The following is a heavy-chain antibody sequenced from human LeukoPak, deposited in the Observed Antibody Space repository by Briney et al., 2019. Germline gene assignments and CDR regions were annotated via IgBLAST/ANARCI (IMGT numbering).Heavy chain of an antibody. Sequence: GGSLRLSCTASGFTFGDYAMSWFRQAPGKGLEWVGFIRSKAYGGTTEYAASVKGRFTISRDDSKSIAYLQMNSLKTEDTVVYYCTRVWVVAATYWFDPWGQGTLVTVSS. V-gene: IGHV3-49*03. J-gene: IGHJ5*02. D-gene: IGHD2-15*01. CDR1: GFTFGDYA. CDR2: IRSKAYGGTT. CDR3: TRVWVVAATYWFDP.